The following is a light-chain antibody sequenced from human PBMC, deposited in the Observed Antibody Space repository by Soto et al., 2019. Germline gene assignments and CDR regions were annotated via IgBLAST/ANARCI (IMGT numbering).Light chain of an antibody. CDR3: MQASHWPYT. V-gene: IGKV2-30*01. CDR2: KIS. Sequence: DVVMTQSPLSLPVTLGQPASISCRSSQSVVFVDGTIYLNWFQQKPGQSPRRLIYKISNRDPGVPDRFSGSGSGTDFTLKISRVEAEDVGVYYCMQASHWPYTFGQGTKLEIK. J-gene: IGKJ2*01. CDR1: QSVVFVDGTIY.